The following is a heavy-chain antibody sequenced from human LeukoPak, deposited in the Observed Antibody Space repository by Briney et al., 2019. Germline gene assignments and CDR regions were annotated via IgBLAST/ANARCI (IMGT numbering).Heavy chain of an antibody. J-gene: IGHJ4*02. CDR2: INPNSGGT. D-gene: IGHD1-26*01. CDR3: ARGSRVGAKYYFDY. CDR1: GYSFTDYY. V-gene: IGHV1-2*02. Sequence: PWASVKVSCKASGYSFTDYYMQWVRQAPGQGLEWMGGINPNSGGTKHAQKFQGRVTMTRDTSISTAYMELSRLRSDDTAVYYCARGSRVGAKYYFDYWGQGTLVTVSS.